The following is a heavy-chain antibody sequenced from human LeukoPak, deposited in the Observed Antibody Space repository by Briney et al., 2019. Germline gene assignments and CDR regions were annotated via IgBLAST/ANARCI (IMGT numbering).Heavy chain of an antibody. CDR1: GFTFSSYS. CDR2: ISSSSSYI. Sequence: GGSLRLSCAASGFTFSSYSMNWVRQAPGKGLEWVSSISSSSSYIYYADSVKGRFTISRDNAKNSLYLQMNSLRAEDTAVYYCATRPWELLPQSDYWGQGTLVTVSS. CDR3: ATRPWELLPQSDY. J-gene: IGHJ4*02. V-gene: IGHV3-21*04. D-gene: IGHD1-26*01.